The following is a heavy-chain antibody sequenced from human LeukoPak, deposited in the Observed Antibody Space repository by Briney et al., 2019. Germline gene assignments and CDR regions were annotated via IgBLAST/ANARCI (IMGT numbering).Heavy chain of an antibody. D-gene: IGHD3-22*01. CDR2: ISFDGSHK. CDR1: GFIFNTYS. CDR3: TREGRYSSASGFFVY. J-gene: IGHJ4*02. Sequence: GGSLRLSCVASGFIFNTYSIHWVRQAPGKGLEWVSVISFDGSHKYYADSVKGRFTISRDNSKNTLYLQMNSLRPDDTAVYYCTREGRYSSASGFFVYWGQGALVTVSS. V-gene: IGHV3-30-3*01.